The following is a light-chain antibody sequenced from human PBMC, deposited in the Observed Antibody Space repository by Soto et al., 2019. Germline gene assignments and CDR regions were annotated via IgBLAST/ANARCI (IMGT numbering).Light chain of an antibody. CDR2: WAS. CDR3: QQRHNWPIT. Sequence: DIQMTQSPSSLSASVGDRVTITCQASQNIYNYLAWYQQKPGQPPKLLIFWASTRESGVLDRFSGGGSGTDFTLTISSLEPEDFGVYYCQQRHNWPITFGQGTRLEIK. J-gene: IGKJ5*01. V-gene: IGKV1-27*01. CDR1: QNIYNY.